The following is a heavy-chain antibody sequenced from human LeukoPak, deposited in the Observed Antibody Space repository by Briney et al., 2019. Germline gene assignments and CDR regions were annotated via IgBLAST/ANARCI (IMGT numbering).Heavy chain of an antibody. D-gene: IGHD3-3*01. Sequence: ASVKVSCKASGDTFSSYAISWVRQAPGQGLEWMGGIIPIFGTANYAQKFQGRVTITADESTSTAYMELSSLRSEDTAVYYCAREPEPYDFWSGYPRPGAFDIWGQGTMVTVSS. V-gene: IGHV1-69*13. CDR1: GDTFSSYA. J-gene: IGHJ3*02. CDR2: IIPIFGTA. CDR3: AREPEPYDFWSGYPRPGAFDI.